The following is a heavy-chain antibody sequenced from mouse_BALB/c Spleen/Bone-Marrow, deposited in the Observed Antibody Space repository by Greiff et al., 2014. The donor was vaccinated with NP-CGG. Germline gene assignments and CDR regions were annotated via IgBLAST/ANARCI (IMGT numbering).Heavy chain of an antibody. V-gene: IGHV1S81*02. Sequence: QVQLQQSXAELVKPGASVKLSCKASGYSFTSYWMHWVKQRPGQGLEWIGEISPSNGRSNYNEKFKSKATLTVDRSSSTAYMQLSGLTSEDSAVYYCTSSELRRGGYALDYWGLGTSVTVSS. CDR3: TSSELRRGGYALDY. D-gene: IGHD2-12*01. CDR1: GYSFTSYW. CDR2: ISPSNGRS. J-gene: IGHJ4*01.